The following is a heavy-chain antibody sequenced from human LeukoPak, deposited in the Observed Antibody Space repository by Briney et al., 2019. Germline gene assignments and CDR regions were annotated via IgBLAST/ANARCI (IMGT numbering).Heavy chain of an antibody. CDR2: ISWNSGSI. CDR1: GFTFDDYA. CDR3: AKGAAMARGYFDY. J-gene: IGHJ4*02. V-gene: IGHV3-9*01. D-gene: IGHD5-18*01. Sequence: PGGSLRLSCAASGFTFDDYAMHWVRQAPVKGLEWVSGISWNSGSIGYADSVKGRFTISRDNAKNSLYLQMNSLRAEDTALYYCAKGAAMARGYFDYWGQGTLVTVSS.